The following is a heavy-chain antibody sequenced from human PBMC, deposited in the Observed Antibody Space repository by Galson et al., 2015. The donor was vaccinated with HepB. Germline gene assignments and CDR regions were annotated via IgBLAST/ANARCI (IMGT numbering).Heavy chain of an antibody. D-gene: IGHD2-21*02. Sequence: SLRLSCAASGFTFSSYAMSWVRQAPGKGLEWVSAISGSGGSTYYADSVKGRFTISRDNSKNTLYLQMNSLRAEDTAVYYCATGDVPYCGGDCYSGAFDIWGQGTMVTVSS. CDR3: ATGDVPYCGGDCYSGAFDI. CDR2: ISGSGGST. V-gene: IGHV3-23*01. J-gene: IGHJ3*02. CDR1: GFTFSSYA.